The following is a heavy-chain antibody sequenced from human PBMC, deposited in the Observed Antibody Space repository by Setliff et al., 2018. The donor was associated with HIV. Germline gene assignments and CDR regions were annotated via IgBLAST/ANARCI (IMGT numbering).Heavy chain of an antibody. CDR3: ARIRGPTHYHYFYMDV. CDR2: MYNSGST. CDR1: GGSITSHY. V-gene: IGHV4-59*11. D-gene: IGHD3-10*01. Sequence: SETLSLTCTVSGGSITSHYWSWIRQPPGKGLEWIGYMYNSGSTNYNPSLKSRVTISVDTSKNQFSLNLSSVTAADTAIYYCARIRGPTHYHYFYMDVWGKGTTVTVSS. J-gene: IGHJ6*03.